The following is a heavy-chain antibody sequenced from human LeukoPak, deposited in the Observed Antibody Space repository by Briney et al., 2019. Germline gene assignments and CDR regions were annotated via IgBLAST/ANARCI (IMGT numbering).Heavy chain of an antibody. CDR2: IYTSGST. V-gene: IGHV4-61*02. J-gene: IGHJ4*02. CDR3: ARAPRWAGDLGGFDS. Sequence: SETLSLTCTVSGGSISSGSYYWSWIRQPAGKGLEWIGRIYTSGSTNYNPSLKSRVTISVDTSKNQFSLKLSSVTAADTAVYYCARAPRWAGDLGGFDSWGQGPLVTVSS. D-gene: IGHD3-16*01. CDR1: GGSISSGSYY.